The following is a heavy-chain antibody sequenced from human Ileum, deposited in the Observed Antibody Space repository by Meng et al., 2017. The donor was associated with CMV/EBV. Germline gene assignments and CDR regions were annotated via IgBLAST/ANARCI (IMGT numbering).Heavy chain of an antibody. V-gene: IGHV1-69*08. J-gene: IGHJ4*02. D-gene: IGHD2-21*01. CDR2: IIPLVGTI. Sequence: YPIRWVRPAPGQGLEWMGRIIPLVGTITYAQRFQGRLTITADMSMTTAYMDLSSLTSEDTAVYYCALFPTTPTDYHDWGGRYKNFDFWGQGTLVTVSS. CDR1: YP. CDR3: ALFPTTPTDYHDWGGRYKNFDF.